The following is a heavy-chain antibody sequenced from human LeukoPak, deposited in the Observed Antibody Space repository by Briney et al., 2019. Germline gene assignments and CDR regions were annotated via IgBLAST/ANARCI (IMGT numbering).Heavy chain of an antibody. Sequence: SETLSLTCTVSGGSVSSGSHPWSWIRQPPGKGLEWIGYSSNSGCTNCNPSLESRVTISVDTSKNQFSLKLSSVTAADSAVYYCARSDYSGSGTYTEFDAFDIWGQGPMVTVSS. CDR3: ARSDYSGSGTYTEFDAFDI. D-gene: IGHD3-10*01. CDR2: SSNSGCT. V-gene: IGHV4-61*01. CDR1: GGSVSSGSHP. J-gene: IGHJ3*02.